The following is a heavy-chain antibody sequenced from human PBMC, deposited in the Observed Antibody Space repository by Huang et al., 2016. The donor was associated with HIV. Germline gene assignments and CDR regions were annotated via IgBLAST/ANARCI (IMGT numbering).Heavy chain of an antibody. Sequence: QQQLQQWGAGLLKPSETLSLTCAVYGGSFTYYYWGWIRQPPGKGLEWIGEINNGGRTQYIPSLKRRVTVSLDTSKNQVSLKLTSVSAAETAVYYCVRGSRYVSADWYARLRNYWFFDLWGRGALVSVSS. V-gene: IGHV4-34*01. CDR2: INNGGRT. D-gene: IGHD3-9*01. CDR3: VRGSRYVSADWYARLRNYWFFDL. CDR1: GGSFTYYY. J-gene: IGHJ2*01.